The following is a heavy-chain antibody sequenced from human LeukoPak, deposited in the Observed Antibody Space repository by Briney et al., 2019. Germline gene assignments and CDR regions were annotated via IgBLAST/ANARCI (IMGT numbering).Heavy chain of an antibody. CDR2: INSDGSST. D-gene: IGHD2-8*01. CDR3: ATKATGGVKNDY. J-gene: IGHJ4*02. V-gene: IGHV3-74*01. Sequence: GGPLTLSCAASGFTHSRYWMHGPRHAPGKALVWVSRINSDGSSTNYADSVKGRFTISRDNAKNTLYLQMNSLGAEDTAVYYCATKATGGVKNDYWGQGTLVTVSS. CDR1: GFTHSRYW.